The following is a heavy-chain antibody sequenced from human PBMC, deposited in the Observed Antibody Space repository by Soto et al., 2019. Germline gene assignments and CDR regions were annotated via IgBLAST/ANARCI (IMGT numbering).Heavy chain of an antibody. V-gene: IGHV1-69*01. CDR1: GGTFSSFA. Sequence: QVQLVQSGAEVKKPGSSVKVSCKASGGTFSSFAISWVRQAPGQGLEWMGGSIPMFGTANYAQKIQGRVRISADESTSTAYMGLSSLSSDDTAVYSCARSTYYYHSSGYHARPWGAYYIWGQGTVVTVSS. CDR3: ARSTYYYHSSGYHARPWGAYYI. D-gene: IGHD3-22*01. CDR2: SIPMFGTA. J-gene: IGHJ3*02.